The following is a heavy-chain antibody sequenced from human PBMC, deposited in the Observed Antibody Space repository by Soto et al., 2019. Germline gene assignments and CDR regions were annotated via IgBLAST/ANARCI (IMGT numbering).Heavy chain of an antibody. CDR2: IYSSGST. CDR3: AIGQRFSDWFDP. D-gene: IGHD3-3*01. Sequence: QVQLQESGPGLVKPSETLSLTCTVSGGDISTYYWTWIRQPAGKGLEWIGRIYSSGSTKYNPSLKIRVTMSLATSKNHFSLRLSSVTAADTAVYYCAIGQRFSDWFDPWGQGTLVTVSS. CDR1: GGDISTYY. J-gene: IGHJ5*02. V-gene: IGHV4-4*07.